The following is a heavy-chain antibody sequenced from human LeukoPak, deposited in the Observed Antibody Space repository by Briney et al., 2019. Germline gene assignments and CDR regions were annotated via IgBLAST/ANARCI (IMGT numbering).Heavy chain of an antibody. CDR3: AKGSYYDILTAPMDV. J-gene: IGHJ6*02. V-gene: IGHV3-9*01. Sequence: GGSLRLSCAASGFTFDDYAMHWVRQAPGKGLEWVSGISWNSGSIGYADSVKGRFTISRDNAKNSLYLQMNSLRAEDTALYYCAKGSYYDILTAPMDVWGQGTTVTVSS. CDR1: GFTFDDYA. CDR2: ISWNSGSI. D-gene: IGHD3-9*01.